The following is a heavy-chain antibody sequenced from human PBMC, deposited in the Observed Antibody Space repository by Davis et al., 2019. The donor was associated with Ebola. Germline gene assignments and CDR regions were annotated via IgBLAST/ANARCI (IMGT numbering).Heavy chain of an antibody. V-gene: IGHV4-34*01. CDR3: ARGNDYVWGRDGY. D-gene: IGHD3-16*01. Sequence: MPSETLSLTCAVYGASFSGYYWGWIRQAPGKGLEWIGEINHSGTTNYNPSLKSRVAMSVDTSKNQFSLKLSSVTAADTAVYYCARGNDYVWGRDGYWDQGILVTVSS. J-gene: IGHJ4*02. CDR2: INHSGTT. CDR1: GASFSGYY.